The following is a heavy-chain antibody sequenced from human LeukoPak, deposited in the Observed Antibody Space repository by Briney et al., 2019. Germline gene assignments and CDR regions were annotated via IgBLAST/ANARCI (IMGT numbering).Heavy chain of an antibody. CDR1: GGSISSGSYY. CDR3: ARKYSSGWQEDY. D-gene: IGHD6-19*01. J-gene: IGHJ4*02. CDR2: IYTSGST. Sequence: PSETLSLTCTVSGGSISSGSYYWSWIRQPAGKGLEWIGRIYTSGSTNYNPSLKSRVTISVDTSKNQFSLKLSSVTAADTAVYYCARKYSSGWQEDYWGQGTLVTVSS. V-gene: IGHV4-61*02.